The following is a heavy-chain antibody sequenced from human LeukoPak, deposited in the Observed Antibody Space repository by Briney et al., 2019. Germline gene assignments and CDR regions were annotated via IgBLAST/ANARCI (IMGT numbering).Heavy chain of an antibody. CDR3: ASQDVLHNGAHWVHLQH. J-gene: IGHJ1*01. V-gene: IGHV3-53*01. CDR1: GFIVSNNY. CDR2: IYSSAYI. D-gene: IGHD2-8*01. Sequence: PGESLRLSCAASGFIVSNNYMTWVRQAPGKGLEWVSIIYSSAYIYYSDSVKGRFTISRDNSKNTLYLQMNSLRAEDTAAYYCASQDVLHNGAHWVHLQHWGQGTLVTVSS.